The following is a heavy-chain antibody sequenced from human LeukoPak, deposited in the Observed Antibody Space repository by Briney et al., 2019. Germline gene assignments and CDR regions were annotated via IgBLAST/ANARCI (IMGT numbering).Heavy chain of an antibody. CDR2: ISSSSSYI. J-gene: IGHJ6*02. CDR3: ARGSAPGAYYYYGMDV. V-gene: IGHV3-21*01. CDR1: GFTFRNYW. D-gene: IGHD3-10*01. Sequence: GGSLRLSCAASGFTFRNYWMIWVRQAPGKGLEWVSSISSSSSYIYYADSVKGRFTISRDNAKNSLYLQMNSLRAEDTAVYYCARGSAPGAYYYYGMDVWGQGTTVTVSS.